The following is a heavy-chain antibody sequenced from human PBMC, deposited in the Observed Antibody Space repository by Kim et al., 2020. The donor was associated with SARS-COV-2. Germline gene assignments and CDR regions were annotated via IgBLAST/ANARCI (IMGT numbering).Heavy chain of an antibody. J-gene: IGHJ3*02. D-gene: IGHD3-10*01. Sequence: NPHLKSRITISVDTSKNQFSLKLSSGTAADTAVYYCARGSGSYMWFAVDIWGQGTMVTVSS. CDR3: ARGSGSYMWFAVDI. V-gene: IGHV4-59*09.